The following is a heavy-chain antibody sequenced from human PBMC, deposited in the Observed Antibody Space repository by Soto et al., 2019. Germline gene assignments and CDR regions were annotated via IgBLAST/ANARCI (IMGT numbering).Heavy chain of an antibody. J-gene: IGHJ4*02. CDR3: ARARNHDYSNYYFEY. D-gene: IGHD4-4*01. CDR1: GYTFTSYY. Sequence: ASVKVSCKASGYTFTSYYMHWVRQAPGQGLEWMGIINPSGGSTSYAQKFQGRVTMTRDTSTSTVYMELSSLRSEDTAVYYCARARNHDYSNYYFEYWGQGTLVTVSS. V-gene: IGHV1-46*03. CDR2: INPSGGST.